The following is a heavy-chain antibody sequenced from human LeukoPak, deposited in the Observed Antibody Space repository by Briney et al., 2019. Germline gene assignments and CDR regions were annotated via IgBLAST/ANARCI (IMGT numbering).Heavy chain of an antibody. Sequence: GGSLRLSRAHSRFSLTSYWMYFVRQVPGKGLVWASRICTDGSRTTYADYVQGRFTITRDNAKNTLYLQMNSLRAEDTAVYYCARDNYGDNSNAFDIWGQGTLVTVSP. CDR2: ICTDGSRT. J-gene: IGHJ3*02. V-gene: IGHV3-74*01. D-gene: IGHD4-23*01. CDR3: ARDNYGDNSNAFDI. CDR1: RFSLTSYW.